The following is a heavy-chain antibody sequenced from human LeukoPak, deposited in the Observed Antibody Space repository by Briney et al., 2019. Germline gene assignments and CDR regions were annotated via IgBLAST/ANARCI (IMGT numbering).Heavy chain of an antibody. J-gene: IGHJ3*02. D-gene: IGHD3-10*01. CDR3: ARDRMYYYGSGINAFDI. CDR1: GFTFSSYS. Sequence: GSLRLSCAASGFTFSSYSMNWVRQAPGKGLEWVSSISSSSSYIYYADSVKGRFTISRDNAKNSLYLQMDSLRAEDTAVYYCARDRMYYYGSGINAFDIWGQGTMVTVSS. CDR2: ISSSSSYI. V-gene: IGHV3-21*01.